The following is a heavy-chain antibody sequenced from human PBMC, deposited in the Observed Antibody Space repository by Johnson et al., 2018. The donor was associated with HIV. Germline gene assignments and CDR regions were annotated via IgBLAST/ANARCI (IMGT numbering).Heavy chain of an antibody. V-gene: IGHV3-48*04. CDR1: GFTVSSNY. D-gene: IGHD3-3*01. CDR2: IRWNSGSI. CDR3: ATGYYNFWGAYSHDAFDL. J-gene: IGHJ3*01. Sequence: VQLVESGGGLVQPGGSLRLSCAASGFTVSSNYMSWVRQAPGKGLEWVSGIRWNSGSIGYADSVKGRFTISRDNAKNSRYLQMNSLRAEDTAVYYCATGYYNFWGAYSHDAFDLWGQGTMVTVSS.